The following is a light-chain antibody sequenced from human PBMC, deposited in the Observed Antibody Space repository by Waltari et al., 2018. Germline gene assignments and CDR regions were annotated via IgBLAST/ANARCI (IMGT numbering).Light chain of an antibody. Sequence: QSALTQPPSASGSPGQSVTISCTGTRSDVGGYNYVSGYQQHPGRAPKLISYEVRKGPSGVPDRISGSKAGNTASLTVSGLQAEDEADYYCMSYAGYNNFAVFGGGTKLTVL. CDR3: MSYAGYNNFAV. CDR2: EVR. V-gene: IGLV2-8*01. CDR1: RSDVGGYNY. J-gene: IGLJ2*01.